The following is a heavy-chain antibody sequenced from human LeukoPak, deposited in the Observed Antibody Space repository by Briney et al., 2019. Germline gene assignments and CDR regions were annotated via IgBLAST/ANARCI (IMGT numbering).Heavy chain of an antibody. CDR1: GYTLTELS. CDR3: VLGYCSSTSCPRIGWFDP. CDR2: FDPEDGET. V-gene: IGHV1-24*01. D-gene: IGHD2-2*01. Sequence: GASVKVSCTVSGYTLTELSMHWVRQAPGKGLEWMGGFDPEDGETIYAQKFQGRVTMTEDTSTDTAYMELSSLRSEDTAVYYCVLGYCSSTSCPRIGWFDPWGQGTLVTVSS. J-gene: IGHJ5*02.